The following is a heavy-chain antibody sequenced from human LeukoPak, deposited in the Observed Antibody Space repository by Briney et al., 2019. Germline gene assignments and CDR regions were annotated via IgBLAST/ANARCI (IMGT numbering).Heavy chain of an antibody. V-gene: IGHV4-61*01. D-gene: IGHD1/OR15-1a*01. Sequence: SETLSLTCTVSGGSVSSDSYYWTWIRQPPGKGLEWIGYLHYSGSTNYNASLKSRVTISVDTSQNQFSLKLSSVTAADTAVYYCARLGIDRNIEYYRYGMDVWGQGTTVTVSS. CDR1: GGSVSSDSYY. J-gene: IGHJ6*02. CDR3: ARLGIDRNIEYYRYGMDV. CDR2: LHYSGST.